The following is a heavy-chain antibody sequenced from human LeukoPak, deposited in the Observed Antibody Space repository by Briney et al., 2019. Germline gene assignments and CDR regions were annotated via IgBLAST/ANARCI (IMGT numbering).Heavy chain of an antibody. J-gene: IGHJ4*02. CDR3: AKGPLADYYDTIGFDY. CDR1: GFPFSIYA. CDR2: ICGGGSSN. V-gene: IGHV3-23*01. D-gene: IGHD3-22*01. Sequence: GGSLTLSCAASGFPFSIYAMKWARQAPGKGREWVSSICGGGSSNYYAASVKGRFTISRNNSKNTLYLQMNSLRAEDTALYYCAKGPLADYYDTIGFDYWGQGTLVTVSS.